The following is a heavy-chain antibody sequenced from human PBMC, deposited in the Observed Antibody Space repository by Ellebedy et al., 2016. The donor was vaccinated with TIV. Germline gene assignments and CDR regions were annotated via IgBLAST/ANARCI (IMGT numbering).Heavy chain of an antibody. D-gene: IGHD2-21*01. V-gene: IGHV1-18*01. CDR3: ARGGFYEKSGGDFDF. Sequence: ASVKVSCXASGYTFTNYGLNWVRQAPGQGLEWMGWIGGDNGNTKLTQNLQGRLTMTTDTSTNTVYMELRSLRSDDTAVYYCARGGFYEKSGGDFDFWGQGTLVTVSS. CDR1: GYTFTNYG. CDR2: IGGDNGNT. J-gene: IGHJ4*02.